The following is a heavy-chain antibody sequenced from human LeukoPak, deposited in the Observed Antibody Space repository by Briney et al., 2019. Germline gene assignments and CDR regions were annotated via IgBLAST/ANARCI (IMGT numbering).Heavy chain of an antibody. J-gene: IGHJ5*02. CDR1: GFTFSNHG. CDR2: ISSSGSTI. CDR3: ARPKAWAWFDP. D-gene: IGHD7-27*01. Sequence: PGGSLRLSCAASGFTFSNHGMNWVRQAPGKGLEWVSYISSSGSTIYYADSVKGRFTISRDNAKNSLYLQMNSLRAEDTAVYYCARPKAWAWFDPWGQGTLVTVSS. V-gene: IGHV3-48*04.